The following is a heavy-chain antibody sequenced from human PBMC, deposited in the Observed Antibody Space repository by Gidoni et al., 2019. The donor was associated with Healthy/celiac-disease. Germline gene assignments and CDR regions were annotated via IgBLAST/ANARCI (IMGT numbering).Heavy chain of an antibody. Sequence: QVQLVQSGAEVKKPGSSVKVSCKASGGTFSSYTISWVRQAPGQGLEWMGRIIPILGIANYAQKFQGRVTITADKSTSTTYMELSSLRSEDTAVYYCARAGPNARASGYYYYGMDVWGQGTTVTVSS. CDR1: GGTFSSYT. D-gene: IGHD3-10*01. CDR3: ARAGPNARASGYYYYGMDV. V-gene: IGHV1-69*02. J-gene: IGHJ6*02. CDR2: IIPILGIA.